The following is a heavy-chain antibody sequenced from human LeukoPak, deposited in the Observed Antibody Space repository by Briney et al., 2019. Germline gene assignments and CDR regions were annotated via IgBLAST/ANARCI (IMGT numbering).Heavy chain of an antibody. D-gene: IGHD5-24*01. CDR3: AKDRSQEAIYKGALDA. CDR1: GFIFSNHA. V-gene: IGHV3-30-3*01. CDR2: IASDGAKA. Sequence: GGSLRLSCVASGFIFSNHAMHWVRQAPGKGLEWVAIIASDGAKAYYADSVKGRFSISRDNSKNTVDLQMNTLRTEDTAMYYCAKDRSQEAIYKGALDAWGQGTTVTVSS. J-gene: IGHJ6*02.